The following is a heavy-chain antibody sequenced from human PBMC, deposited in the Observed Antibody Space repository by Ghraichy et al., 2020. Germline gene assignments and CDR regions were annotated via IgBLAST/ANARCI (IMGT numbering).Heavy chain of an antibody. D-gene: IGHD6-6*01. J-gene: IGHJ5*02. V-gene: IGHV4-61*01. CDR3: ARVRIAARFDP. Sequence: SETLSLTCTVSGGSVSSGSYYWSWIRQPPGKGLEWIGYIYYSGSTNYNPSLKSRVTISVDTSKNQFSLKLSSVTAADTAVYYCARVRIAARFDPWGQGTLVTVSS. CDR2: IYYSGST. CDR1: GGSVSSGSYY.